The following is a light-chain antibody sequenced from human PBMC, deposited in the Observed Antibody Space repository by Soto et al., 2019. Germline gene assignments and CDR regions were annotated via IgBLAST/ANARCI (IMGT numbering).Light chain of an antibody. V-gene: IGLV2-14*01. CDR1: SGDVGGYNY. CDR3: SSYTSSSTMV. J-gene: IGLJ2*01. Sequence: QSALTQPASVSGSPGQSITIACTGSSGDVGGYNYVSWYQQHPGKAPKLMIYEVSNRPSGISNRFSGSKSGNTASLTLAGLQAEDEADYYCSSYTSSSTMVFGGGTKVTVL. CDR2: EVS.